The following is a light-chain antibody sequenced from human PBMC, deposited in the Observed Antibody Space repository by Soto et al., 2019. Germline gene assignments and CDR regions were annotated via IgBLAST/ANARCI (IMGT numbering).Light chain of an antibody. CDR3: RSYTSSSTPLYV. CDR2: EVS. J-gene: IGLJ1*01. Sequence: QSVLTQPASVSGSLGQSITISCTGTSSDVGAYNYVSWYQQQPGKAPKLMISEVSNRPSGVSNRFSGSKSGNTASLIISGLRAEDEADYYCRSYTSSSTPLYVFGTGTKVTVL. CDR1: SSDVGAYNY. V-gene: IGLV2-14*01.